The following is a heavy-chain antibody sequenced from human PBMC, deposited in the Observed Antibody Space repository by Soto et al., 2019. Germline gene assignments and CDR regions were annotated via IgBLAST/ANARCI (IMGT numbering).Heavy chain of an antibody. V-gene: IGHV4-59*01. CDR2: IYYSGST. J-gene: IGHJ4*02. D-gene: IGHD2-15*01. Sequence: SETLSLTCTVSGGSISSYYWSWIRQPPGKGLGWIGYIYYSGSTNYNPSLKSRVTISVDTSKNQFSLKLSSVTAADTAVYYCASGGSCYSRYCYFDYWGQGTLVTVSS. CDR1: GGSISSYY. CDR3: ASGGSCYSRYCYFDY.